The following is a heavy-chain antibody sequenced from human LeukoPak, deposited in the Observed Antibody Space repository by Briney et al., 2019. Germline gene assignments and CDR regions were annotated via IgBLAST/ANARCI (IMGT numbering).Heavy chain of an antibody. J-gene: IGHJ4*02. D-gene: IGHD1-26*01. Sequence: SETLSLTCIVSGASISHDYWSWVRQPAGKGLEWVGRIYSSGTNYNPSLKSRVIMSLDTSKNQFSLKLTSVTAADTAVYYCASGAATNGLRFVYWGQGTLVTVSS. CDR2: IYSSGT. CDR3: ASGAATNGLRFVY. CDR1: GASISHDY. V-gene: IGHV4-4*07.